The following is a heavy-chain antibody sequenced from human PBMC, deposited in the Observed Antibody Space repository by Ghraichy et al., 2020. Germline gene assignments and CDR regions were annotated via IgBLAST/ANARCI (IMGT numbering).Heavy chain of an antibody. J-gene: IGHJ4*02. CDR3: SRGPMQYSYGSSRSRIDY. CDR1: GGSFSGYY. Sequence: SQTLSLTCAVYGGSFSGYYWSWIRQPPGKGLEWIGEINHSGSTNYNPSLKSRVTISVDTSKNQFSLKLSSVTAADTAVYYCSRGPMQYSYGSSRSRIDYWGQGTLVTVSS. CDR2: INHSGST. V-gene: IGHV4-34*01. D-gene: IGHD5-18*01.